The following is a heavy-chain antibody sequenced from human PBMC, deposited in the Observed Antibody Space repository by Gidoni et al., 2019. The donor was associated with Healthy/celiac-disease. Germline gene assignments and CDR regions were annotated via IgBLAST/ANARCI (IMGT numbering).Heavy chain of an antibody. Sequence: QVQLVESGGGVVQPGRSLRLSCAASGFTFSSYAMHWVRQAPGKGLEGLAIIWYDGSNKIYADSVQGRFTIARDNSKNTLYLQMNSLRAEDTAVYYCAREFRGSSDYWGQGTLVTVSS. D-gene: IGHD3-10*01. CDR1: GFTFSSYA. CDR3: AREFRGSSDY. V-gene: IGHV3-33*01. J-gene: IGHJ4*02. CDR2: IWYDGSNK.